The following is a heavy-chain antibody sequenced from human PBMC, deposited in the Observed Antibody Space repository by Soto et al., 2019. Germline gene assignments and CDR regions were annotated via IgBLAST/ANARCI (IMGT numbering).Heavy chain of an antibody. CDR1: GGSMTSYY. Sequence: QVQLQESGSGLVKPSETLSLTCSVSGGSMTSYYWSWIRQPPGKGLEWIGYMSSSGSTNYNPSLKSRVTISIDTSKNQFSLNLTSVTASDTAVYYCARERWLVTWGQGTLVTVSS. J-gene: IGHJ5*02. V-gene: IGHV4-59*01. D-gene: IGHD6-19*01. CDR2: MSSSGST. CDR3: ARERWLVT.